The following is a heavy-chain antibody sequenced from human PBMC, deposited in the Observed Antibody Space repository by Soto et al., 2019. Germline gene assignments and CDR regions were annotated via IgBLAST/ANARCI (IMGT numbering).Heavy chain of an antibody. CDR3: ANGYISSGSPPYSCYGMDV. CDR2: ISYDGSNK. Sequence: QVQLVESGGGVVQPGRSLRLSCAASGFTFSTYGMHWVRKAPGKGLEWVAVISYDGSNKYYADSVKGRFTISRDNSKNTMYLQMNSLRAEDTAVYYCANGYISSGSPPYSCYGMDVWGQGTTGTVSS. J-gene: IGHJ6*02. V-gene: IGHV3-30-3*01. D-gene: IGHD6-13*01. CDR1: GFTFSTYG.